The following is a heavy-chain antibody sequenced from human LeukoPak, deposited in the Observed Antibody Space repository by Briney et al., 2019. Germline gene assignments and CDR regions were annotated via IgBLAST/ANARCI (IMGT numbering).Heavy chain of an antibody. V-gene: IGHV3-30-3*01. CDR2: ISYDGSNK. J-gene: IGHJ4*02. D-gene: IGHD3-22*01. CDR1: GFTFSSYA. CDR3: AREYYDSSGYYVDY. Sequence: GGSLRLSCAASGFTFSSYAMHWVRQAPGEGLEWVAVISYDGSNKYYADSVKGRFTISRDNSKNTLYLQMNSLRAEDTAVYYCAREYYDSSGYYVDYWGQGTLVTVSS.